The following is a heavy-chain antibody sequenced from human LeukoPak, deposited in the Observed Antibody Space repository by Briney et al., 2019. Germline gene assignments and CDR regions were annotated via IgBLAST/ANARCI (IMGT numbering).Heavy chain of an antibody. V-gene: IGHV1-8*01. CDR1: GYTFTSYD. Sequence: ASVKVSCKASGYTFTSYDISWVRQATGQGLEWMGWMNPNSGNTGYAQKFQGRVTMTRNTSISTAYMELSSLRSEDTAVYYCARSSSGWYELPSTHWGQGTLVTVSS. J-gene: IGHJ4*02. CDR2: MNPNSGNT. CDR3: ARSSSGWYELPSTH. D-gene: IGHD6-19*01.